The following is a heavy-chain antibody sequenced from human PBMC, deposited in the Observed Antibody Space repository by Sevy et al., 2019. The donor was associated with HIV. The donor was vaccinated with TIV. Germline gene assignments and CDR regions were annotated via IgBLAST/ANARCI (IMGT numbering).Heavy chain of an antibody. D-gene: IGHD6-13*01. CDR3: TRWKAAQSIFDY. Sequence: GGSLRLSCTASGFTFGDYCMSWVRQAPGKGLEWVAFLKSDVYGGTVDHAASVRGRFVISRDASKTIAYLQMNDLKTADTGVYYCTRWKAAQSIFDYWGQGALVTVSS. CDR2: LKSDVYGGTV. CDR1: GFTFGDYC. J-gene: IGHJ4*02. V-gene: IGHV3-49*04.